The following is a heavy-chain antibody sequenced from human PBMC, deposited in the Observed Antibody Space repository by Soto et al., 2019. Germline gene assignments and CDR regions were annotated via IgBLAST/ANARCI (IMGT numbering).Heavy chain of an antibody. CDR1: GGSISSYY. J-gene: IGHJ4*02. Sequence: PSETLSLTCTVSGGSISSYYWSWIRQPPGKGLEWIGYIYYSGSTNYNPSLKSRVTISVDTSKNQFSLNLSSVTAADTAVYYCARHYYDILTGYSDYWGQGTLVTVSS. CDR3: ARHYYDILTGYSDY. D-gene: IGHD3-9*01. V-gene: IGHV4-59*08. CDR2: IYYSGST.